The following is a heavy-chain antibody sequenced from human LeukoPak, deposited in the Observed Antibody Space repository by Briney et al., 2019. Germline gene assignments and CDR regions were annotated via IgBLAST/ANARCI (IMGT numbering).Heavy chain of an antibody. CDR2: IYPGDSDT. CDR1: GYSFTSYW. J-gene: IGHJ4*02. Sequence: GESLKISCKGSGYSFTSYWIGWVRQMPGKGLEWMGIIYPGDSDTRYSPSFQGQVTISADKSISTAYLQWSSLKASGTAMYYCARLLGYCSGGSCYPDTFDYWGQGTLVTVSS. CDR3: ARLLGYCSGGSCYPDTFDY. D-gene: IGHD2-15*01. V-gene: IGHV5-51*01.